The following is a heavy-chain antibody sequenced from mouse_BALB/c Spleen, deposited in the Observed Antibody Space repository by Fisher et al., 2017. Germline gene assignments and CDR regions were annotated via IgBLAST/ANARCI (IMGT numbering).Heavy chain of an antibody. D-gene: IGHD1-2*01. J-gene: IGHJ4*01. CDR3: NARIHYYGSEAMDY. V-gene: IGHV14-4*02. Sequence: KFKGKATMTADTSSNTAYLQLSSLTSEDTAVYYCNARIHYYGSEAMDYWGQGTSVTVSS.